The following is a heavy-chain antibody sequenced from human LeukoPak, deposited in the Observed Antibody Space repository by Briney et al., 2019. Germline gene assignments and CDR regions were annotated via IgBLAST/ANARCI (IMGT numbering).Heavy chain of an antibody. CDR3: ARGDSSSSEGSFGY. CDR2: IDWDDDK. D-gene: IGHD6-6*01. Sequence: SGPALVKPTQTLTLTCTFSGFSLRTSGMRVSWIREPPGKALEWLARIDWDDDKFYSTSLKTRLTISKDTSKNQVVLTMTNMDPVDTATYYCARGDSSSSEGSFGYWGQGTLVTVSS. CDR1: GFSLRTSGMR. V-gene: IGHV2-70*04. J-gene: IGHJ4*02.